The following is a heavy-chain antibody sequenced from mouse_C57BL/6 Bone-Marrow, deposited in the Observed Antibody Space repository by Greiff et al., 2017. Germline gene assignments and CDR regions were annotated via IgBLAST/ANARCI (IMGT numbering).Heavy chain of an antibody. Sequence: QVHVKQPGAELVRPGSSVKLSCKASGYTFTSYWMHWVKQRPIQGLEWIGNIDPSDSETHYNQKFQDKATLTVDKSSSTAYMQLSSLTSEDSAVYYCARESTTVVATQGFAYWGQGTLVTVSA. CDR2: IDPSDSET. J-gene: IGHJ3*01. CDR3: ARESTTVVATQGFAY. V-gene: IGHV1-52*01. CDR1: GYTFTSYW. D-gene: IGHD1-1*01.